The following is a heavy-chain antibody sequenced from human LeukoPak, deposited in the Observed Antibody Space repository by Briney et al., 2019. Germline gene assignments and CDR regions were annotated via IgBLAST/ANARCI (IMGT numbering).Heavy chain of an antibody. Sequence: PGGSLRLSCAASGFTFSSYAMSWVRQAPGKGLEWVSAISGSGGSTYYADSVKGRFTISRDNSKNTLYLQMNSLRAEDTAVYYCAKDAEYYDFWSGYYYHHYYMDVWGKGTTVTVSS. CDR3: AKDAEYYDFWSGYYYHHYYMDV. J-gene: IGHJ6*03. CDR2: ISGSGGST. CDR1: GFTFSSYA. D-gene: IGHD3-3*01. V-gene: IGHV3-23*01.